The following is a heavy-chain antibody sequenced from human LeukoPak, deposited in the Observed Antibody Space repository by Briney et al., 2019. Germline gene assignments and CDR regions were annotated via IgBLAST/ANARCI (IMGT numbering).Heavy chain of an antibody. D-gene: IGHD6-19*01. V-gene: IGHV3-7*03. CDR3: AREGPSGGWYGEVNY. CDR2: IKQDGSEK. CDR1: GFTFSAYW. Sequence: GGSLRLSCAASGFTFSAYWMSWVRQAPGKGLEWVANIKQDGSEKYCVDSVKGRFTISRDNAKNSLYLQMDSLRAEDTAVYYCAREGPSGGWYGEVNYWGQGTLVTVSS. J-gene: IGHJ4*02.